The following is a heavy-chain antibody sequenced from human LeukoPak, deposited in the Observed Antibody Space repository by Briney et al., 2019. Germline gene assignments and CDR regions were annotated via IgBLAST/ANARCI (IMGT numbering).Heavy chain of an antibody. D-gene: IGHD6-13*01. Sequence: GGSLRLSCAASGFTFSSYSMNWVRQAPGKGLEWVGRIKSKTDGGTTDYAAPVKGRFTISRDDSKNTLYLQMNSLKTEDTAVCYCTTDLSDPYSSSWHFDYWGQGTPVTVSS. V-gene: IGHV3-15*01. J-gene: IGHJ4*02. CDR1: GFTFSSYS. CDR2: IKSKTDGGTT. CDR3: TTDLSDPYSSSWHFDY.